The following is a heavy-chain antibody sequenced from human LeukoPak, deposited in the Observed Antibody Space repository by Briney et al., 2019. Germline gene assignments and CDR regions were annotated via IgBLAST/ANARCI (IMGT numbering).Heavy chain of an antibody. J-gene: IGHJ4*02. D-gene: IGHD6-13*01. V-gene: IGHV6-1*01. CDR3: ARWDSSSKIFDY. Sequence: SQTLSLTCGISGDSVSSNSAAWNWIRQSPSRGLEWLGRTYYRSKRYNEYAVSVKSRITINPDTSKSQFSLQLNSVTPEDTAVYYCARWDSSSKIFDYWGQGTLVTVSS. CDR2: TYYRSKRYN. CDR1: GDSVSSNSAA.